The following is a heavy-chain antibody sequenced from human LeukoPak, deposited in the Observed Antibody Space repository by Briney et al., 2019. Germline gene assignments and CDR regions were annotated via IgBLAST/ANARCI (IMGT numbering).Heavy chain of an antibody. V-gene: IGHV3-48*04. CDR2: ISSSASTK. Sequence: GGSLRLSCAASGFTVSTNCMTWVRQAPGKGLEWVSYISSSASTKYYADSVKGRFTISRDNAKNSLYLQMNSLRAEDTAVYYCARGAMAGPFDYWGQGTLVIVSS. J-gene: IGHJ4*02. CDR3: ARGAMAGPFDY. CDR1: GFTVSTNC. D-gene: IGHD5-18*01.